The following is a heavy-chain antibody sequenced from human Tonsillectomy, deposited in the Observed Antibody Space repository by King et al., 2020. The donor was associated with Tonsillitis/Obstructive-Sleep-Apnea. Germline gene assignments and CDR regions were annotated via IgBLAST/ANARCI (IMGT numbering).Heavy chain of an antibody. J-gene: IGHJ4*02. Sequence: TLKESGPTLVKPTQTLTLTCTFSGFSLSTSGVGVGWIRQPPGKALEWLALIYWDDDKRYSPSLKSRLTITKDTSKNQVVLTMTNMDPEDTATYDCAHQPRILSYVDYWGQGALVTVAA. CDR1: GFSLSTSGVG. CDR2: IYWDDDK. CDR3: AHQPRILSYVDY. V-gene: IGHV2-5*02. D-gene: IGHD3-10*01.